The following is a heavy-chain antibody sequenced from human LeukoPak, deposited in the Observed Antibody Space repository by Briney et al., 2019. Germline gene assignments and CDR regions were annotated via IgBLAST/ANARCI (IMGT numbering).Heavy chain of an antibody. CDR2: IFFSGST. J-gene: IGHJ4*02. CDR1: GASISNSRDY. D-gene: IGHD4-17*01. V-gene: IGHV4-39*07. CDR3: ARGLITVTIDY. Sequence: PSETLSLTCTVSGASISNSRDYWGWIRQPPGKGLEWIGSIFFSGSTYYNPSLKSRVTISVDTSKNQFSLKLSSVTAADTAVYYCARGLITVTIDYWGQGTLVTVSS.